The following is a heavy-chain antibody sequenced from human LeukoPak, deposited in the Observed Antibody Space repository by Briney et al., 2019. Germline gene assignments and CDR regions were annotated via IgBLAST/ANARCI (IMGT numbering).Heavy chain of an antibody. CDR3: ARAYMTATRHFDS. Sequence: SVKVSCKASGGTFSTYAISWVRQAPGLGLEWMGGIIPIFGTAKYAQKFQDRVTITADASTSTAYMELSSLRSEDTAVYYCARAYMTATRHFDSWGQGTLVTVSS. CDR1: GGTFSTYA. D-gene: IGHD2-21*02. V-gene: IGHV1-69*13. CDR2: IIPIFGTA. J-gene: IGHJ4*02.